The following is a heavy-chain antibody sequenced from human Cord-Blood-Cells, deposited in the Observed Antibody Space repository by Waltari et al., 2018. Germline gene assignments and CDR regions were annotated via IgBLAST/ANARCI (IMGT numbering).Heavy chain of an antibody. D-gene: IGHD3-3*01. CDR3: AHRPPNYDFWSGYYDSFDI. J-gene: IGHJ3*02. V-gene: IGHV2-5*02. CDR2: IYWDDDK. CDR1: GFSLSTSGVG. Sequence: QITLKESGPTLVKPTQTLTLTCTFSGFSLSTSGVGVGWIRQPPGKALEWLALIYWDDDKRYSPSLKSRLTITKDTSKNQVVLTITNMDPVDTATYYCAHRPPNYDFWSGYYDSFDIWGQGTMVTVSS.